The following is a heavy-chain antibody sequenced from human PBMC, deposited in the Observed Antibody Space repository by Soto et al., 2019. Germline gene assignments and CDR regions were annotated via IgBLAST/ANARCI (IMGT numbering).Heavy chain of an antibody. CDR3: ARVVVGEDIVVVVAATGFWFDP. D-gene: IGHD2-15*01. V-gene: IGHV1-18*01. Sequence: GASVKVSCKASGYTFTSYGISWVRQAPGQGLEWMGWISAYNGNTNYAQKLQGRVTMTTDTSTSTAYMELRSLRSDDTAVYYCARVVVGEDIVVVVAATGFWFDPWGQGTLVTVSS. CDR1: GYTFTSYG. CDR2: ISAYNGNT. J-gene: IGHJ5*02.